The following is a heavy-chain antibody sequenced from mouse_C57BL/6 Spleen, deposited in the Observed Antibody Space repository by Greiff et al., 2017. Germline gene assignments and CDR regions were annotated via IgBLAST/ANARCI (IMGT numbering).Heavy chain of an antibody. CDR2: IWGGGST. D-gene: IGHD6-1*01. V-gene: IGHV2-9*01. J-gene: IGHJ3*01. Sequence: VKLVESGPGLVAPSPRLSITCTVSGFSLTSYGVDWVRQPPGKGLEWLGVIWGGGSTNDNSARMSRLSIGKDNSTSQVFLKMISLQTDDTAMYYCGKQRFDSSWGFAYWGQGTLVTVSA. CDR3: GKQRFDSSWGFAY. CDR1: GFSLTSYG.